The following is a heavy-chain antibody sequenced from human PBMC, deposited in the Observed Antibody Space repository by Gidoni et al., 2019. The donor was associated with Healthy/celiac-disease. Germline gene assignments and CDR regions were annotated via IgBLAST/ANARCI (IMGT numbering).Heavy chain of an antibody. J-gene: IGHJ4*02. Sequence: EVQLVESGGGLVQPGGSLRLACAASGVTVSSNYMSWVRQAPGKGLEWVSVIYSGGSTYYADSVKGRFTISRDNSKNTLYLQMNSLRAEDTAVYYCAREWGAMMAYFDYWGQGTLVTVSS. CDR1: GVTVSSNY. CDR3: AREWGAMMAYFDY. D-gene: IGHD3-16*01. CDR2: IYSGGST. V-gene: IGHV3-66*01.